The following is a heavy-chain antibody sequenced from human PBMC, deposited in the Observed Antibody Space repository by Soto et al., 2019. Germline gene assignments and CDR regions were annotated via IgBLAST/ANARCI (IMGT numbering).Heavy chain of an antibody. V-gene: IGHV1-46*03. Sequence: ASVKVSCKASGYTFTSYYMNWVRQAPGQGLEWMGLINPSGASTSYAQKFEGRVTMTRDTSTSTVYMELSSLRSEDTAVYYCARWMRGSGFLVGFDIWGQGTTVTVSS. CDR3: ARWMRGSGFLVGFDI. CDR2: INPSGAST. J-gene: IGHJ3*02. CDR1: GYTFTSYY. D-gene: IGHD3-10*01.